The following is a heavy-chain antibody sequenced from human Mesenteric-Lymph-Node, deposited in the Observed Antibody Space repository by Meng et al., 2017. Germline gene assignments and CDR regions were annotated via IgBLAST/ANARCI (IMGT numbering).Heavy chain of an antibody. V-gene: IGHV3-23*01. CDR2: ISGSGGST. J-gene: IGHJ5*02. D-gene: IGHD3-10*01. CDR1: GFTFSSYA. CDR3: AKDLYGFYGSGPNWFDP. Sequence: GESLKISCAASGFTFSSYAMSWVREAPGKGLEWVSAISGSGGSTYYADSVKGRFTICRDNSKNTLSLQMNSLRAEDTAVYYCAKDLYGFYGSGPNWFDPWGQGTLVTVSS.